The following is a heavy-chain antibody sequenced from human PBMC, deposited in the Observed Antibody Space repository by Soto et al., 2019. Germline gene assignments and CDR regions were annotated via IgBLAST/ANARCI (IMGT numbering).Heavy chain of an antibody. CDR3: AIAAYCSGATCYSGYNGLDP. Sequence: ASVKVSCKVSGYTLSEVSIHWVRQTPGKGLEWMGGFDPENDETSYAQKFQGRVTLTEDTSTDTAYLELSSLRSEDTAIYYCAIAAYCSGATCYSGYNGLDPWGQGTQGTAPQ. V-gene: IGHV1-24*01. CDR1: GYTLSEVS. D-gene: IGHD2-2*01. CDR2: FDPENDET. J-gene: IGHJ5*02.